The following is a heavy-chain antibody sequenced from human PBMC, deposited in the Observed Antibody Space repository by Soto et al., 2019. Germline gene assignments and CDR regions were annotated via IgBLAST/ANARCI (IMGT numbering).Heavy chain of an antibody. CDR3: ARGKSSGPLYYFDT. CDR1: NGSFGDYF. CDR2: IKESGFA. Sequence: SETLSLTCGVYNGSFGDYFWNWIRQPPGKGLEWIGEIKESGFATYNPSLKRRVTMSVDTANNQFSLKVTSVTAADTAVYYCARGKSSGPLYYFDTWGQGTLVTV. V-gene: IGHV4-34*01. D-gene: IGHD6-19*01. J-gene: IGHJ4*02.